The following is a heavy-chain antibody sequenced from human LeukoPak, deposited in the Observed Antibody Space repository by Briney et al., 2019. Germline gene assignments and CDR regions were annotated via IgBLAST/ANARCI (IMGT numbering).Heavy chain of an antibody. J-gene: IGHJ4*02. CDR3: ARDPYYDYVWGSYPPPFDY. Sequence: GGSLRLSCAASGFTFSSYAMHWVRQAPGKGLEWVAVISYDGSNKYYADSVKGRFTISRDNSKNTLYLQMNSLRAEDTAVYYCARDPYYDYVWGSYPPPFDYWGQGTLVTVSS. CDR2: ISYDGSNK. D-gene: IGHD3-16*01. V-gene: IGHV3-30-3*01. CDR1: GFTFSSYA.